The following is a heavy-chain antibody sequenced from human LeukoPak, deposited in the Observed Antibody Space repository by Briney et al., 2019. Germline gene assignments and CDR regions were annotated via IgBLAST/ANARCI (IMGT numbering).Heavy chain of an antibody. Sequence: PSETLSLTCAVYGGSFSGFYWNWIRQPPGKGLEWIGEINHSGSTNYNPSLKSRVTISVDTSKNQFSLELNSVTAADTAVYYCARGLRKWLRDPFDYWGQGTLVTVSS. V-gene: IGHV4-34*01. CDR1: GGSFSGFY. J-gene: IGHJ4*02. CDR3: ARGLRKWLRDPFDY. D-gene: IGHD5-12*01. CDR2: INHSGST.